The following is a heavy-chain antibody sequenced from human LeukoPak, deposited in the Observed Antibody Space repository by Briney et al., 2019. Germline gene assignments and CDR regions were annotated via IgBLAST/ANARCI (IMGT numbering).Heavy chain of an antibody. CDR3: ARRGEQWLTYFDY. J-gene: IGHJ4*02. V-gene: IGHV4-59*08. CDR1: GGSISSYY. CDR2: IYYSGST. D-gene: IGHD6-19*01. Sequence: TSETLSLTCTVSGGSISSYYWSWIRQPPGKGLEWIGYIYYSGSTNYNPSLKSRVTISVDTSKNQFSLKLSSVTAADTAVYYCARRGEQWLTYFDYWGQGTLVTVSS.